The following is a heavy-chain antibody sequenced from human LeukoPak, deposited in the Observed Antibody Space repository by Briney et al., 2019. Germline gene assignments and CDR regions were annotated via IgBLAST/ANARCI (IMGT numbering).Heavy chain of an antibody. J-gene: IGHJ4*02. Sequence: GESLKISCKGSGYTFTNYWIGWVRQMPGKGLEWMGIIYPGNSDTRYSPSFQGRVTISADESINTAYLQWSSLKDSDTAIYYCARHGPLEMATTDIDYWGQGTLVTVSS. V-gene: IGHV5-51*01. CDR1: GYTFTNYW. CDR3: ARHGPLEMATTDIDY. D-gene: IGHD5-24*01. CDR2: IYPGNSDT.